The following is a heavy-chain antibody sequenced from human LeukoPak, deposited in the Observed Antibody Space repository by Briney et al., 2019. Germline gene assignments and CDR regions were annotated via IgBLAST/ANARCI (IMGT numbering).Heavy chain of an antibody. CDR3: ARLNYYDSSGYWFDP. CDR2: ISAYNGNT. J-gene: IGHJ5*02. Sequence: GASVKVSCKASGYTFTSYGISWVRQAPGQGLEWMGWISAYNGNTNYAQKLQGRVTMTTDTSTSTAYMELRSLRSDDTAVYYCARLNYYDSSGYWFDPWGQGTLVTVSS. V-gene: IGHV1-18*01. CDR1: GYTFTSYG. D-gene: IGHD3-22*01.